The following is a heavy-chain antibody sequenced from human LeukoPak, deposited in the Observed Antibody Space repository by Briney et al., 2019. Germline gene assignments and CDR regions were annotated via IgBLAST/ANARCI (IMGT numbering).Heavy chain of an antibody. CDR2: IIPILGIA. V-gene: IGHV1-69*04. Sequence: ASVKVSCKASGGTFSSYAISWVRQAPGQGLEWMGRIIPILGIANYAQKFQGRVTITADKSTSTAYMELSSLRSEDTAMYYCARGGIQLLGLFDYWGQGTLVTVSS. CDR3: ARGGIQLLGLFDY. D-gene: IGHD5-18*01. J-gene: IGHJ4*02. CDR1: GGTFSSYA.